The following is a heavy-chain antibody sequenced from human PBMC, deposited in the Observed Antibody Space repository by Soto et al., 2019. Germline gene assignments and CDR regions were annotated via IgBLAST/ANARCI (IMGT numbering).Heavy chain of an antibody. CDR3: ARGTSTIFGVVL. CDR2: ISSSSSYI. J-gene: IGHJ3*01. D-gene: IGHD3-3*01. V-gene: IGHV3-21*01. CDR1: GFTFSSYS. Sequence: GGSLRLSCAASGFTFSSYSMNWVRQAPGKGLEWVSSISSSSSYIYYAESVKGRFTISRDNAKNSLYLQMNSLRAEDTAVYYCARGTSTIFGVVLWGQGTMVTVSS.